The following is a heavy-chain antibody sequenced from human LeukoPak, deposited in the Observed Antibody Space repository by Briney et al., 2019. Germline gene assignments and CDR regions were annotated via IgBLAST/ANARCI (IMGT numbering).Heavy chain of an antibody. D-gene: IGHD2-2*02. V-gene: IGHV1-58*02. CDR2: IVVGSGYT. CDR1: GFTFSSSA. J-gene: IGHJ4*02. Sequence: ASVKVSCKASGFTFSSSAMQWVRQARGQRLEWIGWIVVGSGYTNYAQKFHEGVTITRDMSTSTAYMELSSLRSEDTAVYYCVYCSSSSCHSPEYWGQGTLVTVSS. CDR3: VYCSSSSCHSPEY.